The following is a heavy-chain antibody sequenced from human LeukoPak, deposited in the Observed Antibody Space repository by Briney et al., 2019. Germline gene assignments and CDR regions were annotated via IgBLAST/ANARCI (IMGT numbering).Heavy chain of an antibody. CDR3: ARDRGYSYGPFDY. J-gene: IGHJ4*02. D-gene: IGHD5-18*01. CDR2: IYHSGST. V-gene: IGHV4-30-4*01. CDR1: GGSISSGNYY. Sequence: SQTLSLTCTVSGGSISSGNYYWSWLRQPPGKGLEWIGYIYHSGSTYYNPSLKSRVTISVDTSKNQFSLKLSSVTAADTAVYYCARDRGYSYGPFDYWGQGTLVTVSS.